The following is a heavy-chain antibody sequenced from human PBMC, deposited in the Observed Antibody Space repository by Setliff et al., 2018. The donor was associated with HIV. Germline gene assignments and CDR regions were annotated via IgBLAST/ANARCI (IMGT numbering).Heavy chain of an antibody. V-gene: IGHV4-38-2*02. Sequence: LSLTCTVSGYSINSSHFWGWIRQPPGKGLEWIGNMYDGGTPHYNPSLKSRVTVSLDTSRNQFSLRLTSVTAADTAVYFCAREPDYWSQGTLVTVSS. CDR3: AREPDY. CDR1: GYSINSSHF. CDR2: MYDGGTP. J-gene: IGHJ4*02.